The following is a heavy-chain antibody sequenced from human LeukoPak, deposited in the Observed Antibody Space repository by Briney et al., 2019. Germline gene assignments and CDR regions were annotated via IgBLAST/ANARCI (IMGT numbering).Heavy chain of an antibody. CDR3: ARVPDPQGSGFDP. J-gene: IGHJ5*02. D-gene: IGHD3-10*01. CDR1: GYNFASYG. CDR2: INPNSGGT. Sequence: ASVKVSCKASGYNFASYGVSWVRQAPGQGLEWMGWINPNSGGTSYAQKLQGRVTMTTDTSTSTAYMELRSLRSDDTAVYYCARVPDPQGSGFDPWGQGTLVTVSS. V-gene: IGHV1-18*01.